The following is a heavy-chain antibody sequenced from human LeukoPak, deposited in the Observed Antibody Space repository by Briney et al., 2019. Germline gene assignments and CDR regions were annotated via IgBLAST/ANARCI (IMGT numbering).Heavy chain of an antibody. Sequence: PGGSLRLSCAASGFTVSSNYVSWVRQAPGKGLEWVSVIYSGGSTYYADSVKGRFTISRDNSKNTLYLQMNSLRAEDTAVYYCAKDGAWLRFDDWGQGILVTVSS. CDR2: IYSGGST. CDR1: GFTVSSNY. CDR3: AKDGAWLRFDD. J-gene: IGHJ4*02. V-gene: IGHV3-53*01. D-gene: IGHD5-12*01.